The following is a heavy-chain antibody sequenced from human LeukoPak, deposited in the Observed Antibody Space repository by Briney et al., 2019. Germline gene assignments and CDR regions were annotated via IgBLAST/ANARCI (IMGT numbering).Heavy chain of an antibody. CDR2: INPNSGDT. J-gene: IGHJ4*02. CDR3: ARGGFDY. Sequence: GASVEVSCKASGYTFSGYYIHWVRQAPGQGLEWMGWINPNSGDTHYAQKFQGRVTLTRDTSIGTAYMELSSLRSDVTAVYYCARGGFDYWGQGTLVTVSS. V-gene: IGHV1-2*02. CDR1: GYTFSGYY.